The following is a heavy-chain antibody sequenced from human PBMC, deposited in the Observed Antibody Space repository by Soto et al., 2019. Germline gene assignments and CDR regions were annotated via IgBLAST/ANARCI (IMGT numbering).Heavy chain of an antibody. CDR3: ARRGYGSRWPNVYMDV. D-gene: IGHD6-13*01. CDR1: GFTFSNYE. V-gene: IGHV3-64*01. CDR2: ISNNGAHT. Sequence: EAQLVESGGGLVQPGGSLRLSCAASGFTFSNYEMHWVRQAPGKGLEYVSGISNNGAHTDYAKSVKGRFNISRDNSDNTLYLQMGSLRAEDMALYYCARRGYGSRWPNVYMDVWGKGTTVTVSS. J-gene: IGHJ6*03.